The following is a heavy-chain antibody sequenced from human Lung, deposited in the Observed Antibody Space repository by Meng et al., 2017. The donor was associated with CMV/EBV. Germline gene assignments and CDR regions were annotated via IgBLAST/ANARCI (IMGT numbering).Heavy chain of an antibody. J-gene: IGHJ4*02. D-gene: IGHD3-16*01. Sequence: ESXKISXADSTLTFRSYWMSWVRQAPGNGLEWVANIKQDGSEKLYADSVKGRFTISRDNAQKSLYLEMSNLRVEDTAVYYCAKYGGARGHKDYWGQWPLVTVSS. V-gene: IGHV3-7*01. CDR3: AKYGGARGHKDY. CDR1: TLTFRSYW. CDR2: IKQDGSEK.